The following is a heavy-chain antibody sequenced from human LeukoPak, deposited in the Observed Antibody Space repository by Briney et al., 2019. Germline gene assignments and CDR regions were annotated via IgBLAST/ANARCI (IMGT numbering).Heavy chain of an antibody. Sequence: GESLKISCIGSGYSFPNYWIGWVRQMPGKGLEWMGTIYPGNSHTRYSPSFQDQVTISVDKSISTAYLQWSSLKASDTAMYYCARGPYAYTSSATLGSYNWFDPWGQGSLVTVSS. CDR2: IYPGNSHT. CDR3: ARGPYAYTSSATLGSYNWFDP. J-gene: IGHJ5*02. CDR1: GYSFPNYW. D-gene: IGHD2-2*02. V-gene: IGHV5-51*01.